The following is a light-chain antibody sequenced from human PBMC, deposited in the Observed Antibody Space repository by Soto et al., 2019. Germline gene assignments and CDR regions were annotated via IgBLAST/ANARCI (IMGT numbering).Light chain of an antibody. V-gene: IGKV3-15*01. J-gene: IGKJ1*01. CDR3: QQYNNSWT. CDR1: QRVSNN. CDR2: AAS. Sequence: EIVMTQSPATLSVSPGDRATLSCRASQRVSNNLAWYQKKPGQAPRLLIYAASTRATGIPARFSGSGSGTEFPFTISILHAEDVTFYYFQQYNNSWTFGQGTRVEIK.